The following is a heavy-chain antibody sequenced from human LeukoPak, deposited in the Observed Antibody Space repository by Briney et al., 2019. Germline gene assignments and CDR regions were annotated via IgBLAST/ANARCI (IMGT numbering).Heavy chain of an antibody. CDR2: ISSSSYI. V-gene: IGHV3-21*01. Sequence: GGSLRLSCAASGFTFSSYSMNWVRQAPGKGLEWVSSISSSSYIDYADSVKGRFTISRDNAKNSLYLQMNSLRAEDTAVYYCASDGGSYDAFDIWGQGTMVTVSS. D-gene: IGHD1-26*01. CDR3: ASDGGSYDAFDI. J-gene: IGHJ3*02. CDR1: GFTFSSYS.